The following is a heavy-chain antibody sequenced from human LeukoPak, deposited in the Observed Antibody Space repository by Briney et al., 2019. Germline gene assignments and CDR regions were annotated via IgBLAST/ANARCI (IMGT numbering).Heavy chain of an antibody. Sequence: PGGSLRLSCAASGFTVSSNYMSWVRQAPGKGLEWVSVIYSGGSTYYADSVKGRFTISRDNSKNTLYLQMNSLRAEDTVVYYCARGAFDYYDSSGLYYFDYWGQGTLVTVSS. CDR1: GFTVSSNY. D-gene: IGHD3-22*01. CDR2: IYSGGST. CDR3: ARGAFDYYDSSGLYYFDY. V-gene: IGHV3-53*01. J-gene: IGHJ4*02.